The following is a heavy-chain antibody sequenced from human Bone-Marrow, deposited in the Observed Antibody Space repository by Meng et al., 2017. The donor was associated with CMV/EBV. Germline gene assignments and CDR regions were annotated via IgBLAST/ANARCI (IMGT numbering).Heavy chain of an antibody. CDR2: ISSSSSTI. J-gene: IGHJ4*02. CDR3: ARDRGSIGY. V-gene: IGHV3-48*04. D-gene: IGHD3-10*01. Sequence: GESLKISCAASGFTFSSYSMNWVRQAPGKGLEWVSYISSSSSTIYYADSVKGRFTISRDNAKNSLYLQMNSLRAEYTAVYYCARDRGSIGYWGQGTLVTVSS. CDR1: GFTFSSYS.